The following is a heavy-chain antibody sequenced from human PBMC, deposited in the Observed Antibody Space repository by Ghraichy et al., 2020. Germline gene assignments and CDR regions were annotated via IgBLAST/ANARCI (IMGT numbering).Heavy chain of an antibody. CDR3: AKDHPSKTVVAAKGGFDY. CDR1: GFTFRSYH. Sequence: GESLNISCAASGFTFRSYHMHWVRQAPGKGLEWVAVVWYDGTNKYYADSLKGRFTVSRDNSKNTLYLQMNTLRPEDTAMYYCAKDHPSKTVVAAKGGFDYWGQGTLVTVSS. J-gene: IGHJ4*02. D-gene: IGHD2-15*01. V-gene: IGHV3-33*06. CDR2: VWYDGTNK.